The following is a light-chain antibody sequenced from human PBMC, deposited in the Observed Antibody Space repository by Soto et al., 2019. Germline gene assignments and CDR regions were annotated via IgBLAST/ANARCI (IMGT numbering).Light chain of an antibody. CDR3: QQCNSYPAIT. CDR2: DAS. J-gene: IGKJ5*01. Sequence: AIQLTQSPSSLSASVGDRVTITCRASQALSSALAWYQQKPGKAPKLLIYDASSLESGVPSRFSGSGSGTDFTLTISSLQPEDFATYYCQQCNSYPAITFGHGTRLEIK. V-gene: IGKV1-13*02. CDR1: QALSSA.